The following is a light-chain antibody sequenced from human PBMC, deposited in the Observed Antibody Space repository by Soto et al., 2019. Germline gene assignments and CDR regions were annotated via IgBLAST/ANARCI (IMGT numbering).Light chain of an antibody. J-gene: IGKJ1*01. CDR2: GTS. Sequence: EIVLTQSPGTLSVSPGERATLSCRASQTISSNYLAWYQQKPGQAPSLLIYGTSSRATGIPDRFSGSGSGTDFTLTISRLEPEDYAIYYCQQYVSWTFGQGTKVYVK. CDR1: QTISSNY. CDR3: QQYVSWT. V-gene: IGKV3-20*01.